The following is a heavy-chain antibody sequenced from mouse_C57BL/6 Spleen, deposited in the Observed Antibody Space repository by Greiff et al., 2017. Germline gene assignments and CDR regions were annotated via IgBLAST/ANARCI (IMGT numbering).Heavy chain of an antibody. V-gene: IGHV1-26*01. CDR3: ASSNYAFGDY. CDR2: INPNNGGT. CDR1: GYTFTDYY. Sequence: VQLQQSGPELVKPGASVKISCKASGYTFTDYYMNWVKQSHGKSLEWIGDINPNNGGTSYNQKFKGKATLTVDKSSSTAYMELRSLTSEDSAVYYCASSNYAFGDYWGQGTSVTVSS. D-gene: IGHD2-5*01. J-gene: IGHJ4*01.